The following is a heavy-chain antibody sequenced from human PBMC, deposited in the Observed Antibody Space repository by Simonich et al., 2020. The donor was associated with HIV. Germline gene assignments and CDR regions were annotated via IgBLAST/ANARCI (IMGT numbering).Heavy chain of an antibody. D-gene: IGHD3-3*01. J-gene: IGHJ4*02. V-gene: IGHV4-34*01. CDR2: INHSGIT. CDR3: ARRDRELILYFDY. Sequence: QVQLQQWGAGLLKPSETLSLTCAVYGGSFSGYYWSWIRQPPGKGLEWIGEINHSGITNYKPSLNSRATISVDKSKNQFSLKLSSVTAADTAIYYCARRDRELILYFDYWGQGNLVTVSS. CDR1: GGSFSGYY.